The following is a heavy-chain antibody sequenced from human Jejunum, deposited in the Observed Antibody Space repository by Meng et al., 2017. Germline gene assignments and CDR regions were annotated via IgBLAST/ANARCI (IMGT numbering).Heavy chain of an antibody. CDR2: IYYSGST. CDR3: ARNRTQGFFDI. CDR1: GGSISSTTTY. D-gene: IGHD1/OR15-1a*01. Sequence: QVQMQESGPGLVKPSETLSLTCTVSGGSISSTTTYCGWIRQPPGKTLEWIGSIYYSGSTHYNPSLKRRVFVSIDTSKDQFSLKLTSAAAADTAIYYCARNRTQGFFDIWSQGTLVTVSS. V-gene: IGHV4-39*01. J-gene: IGHJ4*02.